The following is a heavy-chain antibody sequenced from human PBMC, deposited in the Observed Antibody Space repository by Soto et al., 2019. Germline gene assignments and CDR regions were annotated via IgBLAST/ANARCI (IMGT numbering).Heavy chain of an antibody. V-gene: IGHV2-5*02. CDR3: AHRREAWFGELGDFDY. J-gene: IGHJ4*02. CDR1: GFSLSTSGVG. CDR2: IYWDDDK. Sequence: QITLKESGPTLVKPTQTLTLTCTFSGFSLSTSGVGVGWIRQPPGKALEWLALIYWDDDKRYSPSLKSRLTITKDTSKTQVVLTLTNMDPVDTATYYCAHRREAWFGELGDFDYWGQGTLVTVSS. D-gene: IGHD3-10*01.